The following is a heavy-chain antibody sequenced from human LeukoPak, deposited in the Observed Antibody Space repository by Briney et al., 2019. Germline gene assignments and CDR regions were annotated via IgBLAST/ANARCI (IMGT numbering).Heavy chain of an antibody. CDR2: ISYDGSNK. CDR1: GFTFSSYA. Sequence: PGGSLRLSCAASGFTFSSYAMHWVRQAPGKGLEWVAVISYDGSNKYYADSVKGRFTISRDNSKNTLYLQMNSLRAEDTAVYYCASETNYYGSGSYQFDYWGQGTLVTVSS. D-gene: IGHD3-10*01. CDR3: ASETNYYGSGSYQFDY. V-gene: IGHV3-30-3*01. J-gene: IGHJ4*02.